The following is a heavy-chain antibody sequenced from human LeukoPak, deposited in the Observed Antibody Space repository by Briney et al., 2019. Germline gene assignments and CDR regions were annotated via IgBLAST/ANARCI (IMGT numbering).Heavy chain of an antibody. Sequence: GGSLRLSCAASGFTFDDYAMHWVRQVPGKGLEWVSGISWNSGIIGHADSVKGRFTISRDNAKNSLYLQMNSLRADDTALYYCARGLEKGYSYGIDYWGQGTLVTVSS. D-gene: IGHD5-18*01. V-gene: IGHV3-9*01. CDR2: ISWNSGII. CDR3: ARGLEKGYSYGIDY. CDR1: GFTFDDYA. J-gene: IGHJ4*02.